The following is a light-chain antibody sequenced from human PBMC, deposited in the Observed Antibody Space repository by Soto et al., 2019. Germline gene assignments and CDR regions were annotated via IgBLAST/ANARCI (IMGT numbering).Light chain of an antibody. CDR2: GAS. CDR1: QDININ. Sequence: EIVMTQSPATLSVSPGERATLSCRASQDININLAWYQQKPGQAPRLLIYGASTRATGIPARFSGSGSGTEFTLTISSLQSEDFAVYYCQLYYNWPWTFGQGTKVEIK. V-gene: IGKV3-15*01. CDR3: QLYYNWPWT. J-gene: IGKJ1*01.